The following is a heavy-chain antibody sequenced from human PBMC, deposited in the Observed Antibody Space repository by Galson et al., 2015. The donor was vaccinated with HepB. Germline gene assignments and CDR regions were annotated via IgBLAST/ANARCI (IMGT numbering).Heavy chain of an antibody. CDR1: GISVSDNY. Sequence: SLRLSCAASGISVSDNYMTWVRQAQGKGLEWVSGIYKSGNTFYADSVKGRFTVSRDKSKNTLFLEMSSLRVEDTAVYYCAKSTHDWGQGVLVTVSS. CDR3: AKSTHD. CDR2: IYKSGNT. D-gene: IGHD2-2*01. V-gene: IGHV3-53*01. J-gene: IGHJ4*02.